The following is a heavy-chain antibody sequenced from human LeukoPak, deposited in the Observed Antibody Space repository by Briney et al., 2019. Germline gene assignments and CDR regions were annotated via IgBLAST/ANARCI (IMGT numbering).Heavy chain of an antibody. CDR3: ARGRWLPNASDI. D-gene: IGHD4-17*01. CDR2: IYYSGRT. J-gene: IGHJ3*02. Sequence: SETLSVTCTVSGDSIYSYYGNWIRQPPGKGLEWIGYIYYSGRTDYNPSLKSRVTISVDTSKHQFSMKLKSVTAADTAVYFCARGRWLPNASDIWGQGTMVTVFS. V-gene: IGHV4-59*01. CDR1: GDSIYSYY.